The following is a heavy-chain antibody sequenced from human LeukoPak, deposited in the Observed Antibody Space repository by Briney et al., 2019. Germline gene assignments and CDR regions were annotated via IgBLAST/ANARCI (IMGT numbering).Heavy chain of an antibody. CDR1: GFSFSSYS. Sequence: AGGSLRLSCAASGFSFSSYSMNWVRQAPGKGLVWVSRISGDGSITAYADSVKGRFTISRDNAKNTLYLQMNSLRAEDTAVYYCARGRAGNYYNHNDYWGQGTLVTVSS. J-gene: IGHJ4*01. CDR2: ISGDGSIT. CDR3: ARGRAGNYYNHNDY. D-gene: IGHD3-10*01. V-gene: IGHV3-74*01.